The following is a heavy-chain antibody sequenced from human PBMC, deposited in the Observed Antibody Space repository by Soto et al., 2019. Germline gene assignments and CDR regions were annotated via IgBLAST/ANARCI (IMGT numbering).Heavy chain of an antibody. Sequence: QVQLQESGPGLVKPSETLSLTCTVSGGSISSYYWSWIRQPPGKGLEWIGYIYYSGSTNYNPSPKSRVTISVDTSKNQFSLKLSSVTAADTAVYYCARDPPTEGDVYAFDIWGQGTMVTVSS. CDR1: GGSISSYY. CDR2: IYYSGST. D-gene: IGHD2-21*02. CDR3: ARDPPTEGDVYAFDI. V-gene: IGHV4-59*12. J-gene: IGHJ3*02.